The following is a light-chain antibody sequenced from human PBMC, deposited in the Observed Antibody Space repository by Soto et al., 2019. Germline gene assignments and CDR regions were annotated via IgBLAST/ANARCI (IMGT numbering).Light chain of an antibody. CDR3: QPYCGSPPYP. V-gene: IGKV3-20*01. J-gene: IGKJ2*01. Sequence: EIVVTQSPGTLSLSPGERATLSCRASQSASSSYLAWFQQTPGQAPRLLIYGASNRATGIPDRFSGSGSGTDVTITISRLQPEDFAVYYCQPYCGSPPYPVGQGTKLEMK. CDR1: QSASSSY. CDR2: GAS.